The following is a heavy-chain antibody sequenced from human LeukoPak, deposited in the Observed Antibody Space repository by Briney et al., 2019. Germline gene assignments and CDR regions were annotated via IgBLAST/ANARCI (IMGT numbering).Heavy chain of an antibody. Sequence: SETLSLTCTVSGYSISSGYYWGWIRQPPGKGLEWIGSIYHSGSTYYNPSLKSRVTISVDTSKNQFSLKLSSVTAADTAVYYCARDYATAARSLDYWGQGTLVTVSS. V-gene: IGHV4-38-2*02. CDR1: GYSISSGYY. CDR2: IYHSGST. J-gene: IGHJ4*02. D-gene: IGHD6-6*01. CDR3: ARDYATAARSLDY.